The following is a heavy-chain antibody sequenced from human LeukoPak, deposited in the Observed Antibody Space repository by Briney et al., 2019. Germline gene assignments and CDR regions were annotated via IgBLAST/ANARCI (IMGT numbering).Heavy chain of an antibody. CDR1: AFAVSINY. CDR2: LYSDGGT. CDR3: ARDKNGPET. Sequence: GGSLRLSCTASAFAVSINYMSWVRQALGKGLEWVSVLYSDGGTFYADSVKGRFTISRDSSKNTLSLQMNSLRAEDTAVYYCARDKNGPETWGQGTLVTVSS. D-gene: IGHD1-14*01. V-gene: IGHV3-53*01. J-gene: IGHJ4*02.